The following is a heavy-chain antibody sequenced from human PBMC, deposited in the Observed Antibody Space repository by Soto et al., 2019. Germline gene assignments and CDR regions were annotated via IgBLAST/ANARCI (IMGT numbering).Heavy chain of an antibody. CDR3: ARLDSSYYYYMDV. CDR1: GGSISSSSYY. Sequence: PSETLSLTCTVSGGSISSSSYYWGWIRQPPGKGLEWIGSIYYSGSTYYNPSLKSRVTISVDTSKNQFSLKLSSVTAADTAVYYCARLDSSYYYYMDVWGKGTTVTV. V-gene: IGHV4-39*01. J-gene: IGHJ6*03. CDR2: IYYSGST. D-gene: IGHD6-13*01.